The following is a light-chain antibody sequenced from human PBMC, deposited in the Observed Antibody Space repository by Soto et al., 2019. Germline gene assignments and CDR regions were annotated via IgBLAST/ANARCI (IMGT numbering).Light chain of an antibody. V-gene: IGKV1-39*01. CDR1: QSISTY. CDR2: AAS. Sequence: DIQMTQSPSSLSASVGDRVTITCRASQSISTYLNWYQQKPGKAPKLLIYAASSLESGVPSRFTGSGSGTDFTLPISSLQPEDFATYFCHQAYITPWMFGQGTKVEIK. J-gene: IGKJ1*01. CDR3: HQAYITPWM.